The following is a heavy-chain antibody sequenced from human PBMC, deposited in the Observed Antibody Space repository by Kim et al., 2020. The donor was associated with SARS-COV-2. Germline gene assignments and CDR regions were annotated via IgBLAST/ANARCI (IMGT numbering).Heavy chain of an antibody. V-gene: IGHV4-34*01. CDR3: AIGAGKVACMDV. D-gene: IGHD6-13*01. J-gene: IGHJ6*02. CDR2: INHSGST. Sequence: SETLSLTCAVYGGSFSGYYWSWIRQPPGKGLEWIGEINHSGSTNYNPSLKSRVTISVDTSKNQFSLKLSSVTAADTAVYYCAIGAGKVACMDVWGQGTTVTVSS. CDR1: GGSFSGYY.